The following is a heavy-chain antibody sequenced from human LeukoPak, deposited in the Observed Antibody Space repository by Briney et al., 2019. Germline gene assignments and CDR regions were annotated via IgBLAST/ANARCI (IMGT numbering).Heavy chain of an antibody. CDR3: ARGGSGWYHRFDP. V-gene: IGHV1-46*01. CDR2: INPSGGST. J-gene: IGHJ5*02. Sequence: GASVKVSCKASGGTFSSYAISWVRQAPGQGLEWMGIINPSGGSTSYAQKFQGRVTMTRDTSTSTVYMELSSLRSEVTAVYYCARGGSGWYHRFDPWGQGTLVTVSS. CDR1: GGTFSSYA. D-gene: IGHD6-19*01.